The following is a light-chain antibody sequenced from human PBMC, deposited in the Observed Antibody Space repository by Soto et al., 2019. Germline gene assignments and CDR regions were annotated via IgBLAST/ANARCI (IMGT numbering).Light chain of an antibody. CDR2: GAS. V-gene: IGKV3-20*01. CDR1: QSVSNNY. CDR3: KQYGSSGT. Sequence: EIVLTKPPGNLSLSPGERANLSCRASQSVSNNYLAWYQQKPGQAPRLLIYGASNRATGIPDRFSGSGSGTDFTLTISRLEPEDFAVYYCKQYGSSGTVGQGTKVDI. J-gene: IGKJ1*01.